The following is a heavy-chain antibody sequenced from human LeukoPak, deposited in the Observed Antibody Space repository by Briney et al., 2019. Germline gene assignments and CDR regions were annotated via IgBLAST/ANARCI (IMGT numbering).Heavy chain of an antibody. V-gene: IGHV3-15*01. CDR2: VKSKTDGGTT. CDR3: NTDLNLYCISSTCDFDY. J-gene: IGHJ4*02. D-gene: IGHD2/OR15-2a*01. Sequence: KAGGSLRLSCAGSGFTFTNAWMSWVRQAPGQGLEWVGLVKSKTDGGTTEYAAPVRGRFTISRDDSKNTLYLQMNSLKIEDTAVYYCNTDLNLYCISSTCDFDYWGQGTLVTVSS. CDR1: GFTFTNAW.